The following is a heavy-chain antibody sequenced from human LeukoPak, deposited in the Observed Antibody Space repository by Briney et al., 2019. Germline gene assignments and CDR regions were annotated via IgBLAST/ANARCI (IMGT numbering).Heavy chain of an antibody. CDR2: FDPEDGET. D-gene: IGHD1-26*01. V-gene: IGHV1-24*01. CDR3: ATAQSGEEGATYPLDY. Sequence: ASVEVSCKVSGNTLTELSMHWVRQAPGKGLEWMGGFDPEDGETIYAQKFQGRVTMTEDTSTDTAYMELSSLRSEDTAVYYCATAQSGEEGATYPLDYWGQGTLVTVSS. CDR1: GNTLTELS. J-gene: IGHJ4*02.